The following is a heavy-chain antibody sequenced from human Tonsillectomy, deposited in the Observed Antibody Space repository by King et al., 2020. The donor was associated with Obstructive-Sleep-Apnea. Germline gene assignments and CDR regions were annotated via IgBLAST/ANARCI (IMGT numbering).Heavy chain of an antibody. Sequence: VQLVESGGGLVQPGGSLRLSCAASGFTFSSYWMHWVRQAPGKGLVWVSRINNDGSSTSYADSVKGRFTISRDNAKNTLYLQMNSLRADDTAVYYCARAYYYDSSGYYYSYYYYGMDVWGQGTTVTVSS. CDR2: INNDGSST. J-gene: IGHJ6*02. CDR3: ARAYYYDSSGYYYSYYYYGMDV. V-gene: IGHV3-74*01. CDR1: GFTFSSYW. D-gene: IGHD3-22*01.